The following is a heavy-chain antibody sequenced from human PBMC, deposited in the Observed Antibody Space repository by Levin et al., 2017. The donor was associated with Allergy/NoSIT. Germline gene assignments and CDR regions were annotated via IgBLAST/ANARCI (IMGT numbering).Heavy chain of an antibody. Sequence: SETLSLTCTVSGDSIRSNYWNWIRQTPGKGLEWIGYIYDSATTNYNPSLKSRVTMSIDTSKNQFSLRLSSVTAADTAVYYCARGVPGPPSETLYYYDSSGYCLFDYWGRGTLVTVSS. CDR1: GDSIRSNY. V-gene: IGHV4-4*09. D-gene: IGHD3-22*01. J-gene: IGHJ4*02. CDR2: IYDSATT. CDR3: ARGVPGPPSETLYYYDSSGYCLFDY.